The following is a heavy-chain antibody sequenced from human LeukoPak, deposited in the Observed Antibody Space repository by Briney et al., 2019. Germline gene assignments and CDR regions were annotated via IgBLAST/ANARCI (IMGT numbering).Heavy chain of an antibody. J-gene: IGHJ6*02. Sequence: GGSLRLSCAASGFTFSTYWMHWVRQAPGKGPVWVSRINSDGSSTIYADSVKGRLTISRDNAKSTLYLQMNSLRAEDTAVYYCARSYGMDVWGQGTTVTVSS. CDR2: INSDGSST. CDR1: GFTFSTYW. CDR3: ARSYGMDV. V-gene: IGHV3-74*01.